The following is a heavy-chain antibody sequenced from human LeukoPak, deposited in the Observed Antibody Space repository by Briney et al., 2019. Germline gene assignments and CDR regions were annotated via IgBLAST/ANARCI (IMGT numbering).Heavy chain of an antibody. V-gene: IGHV1-18*01. CDR1: VYTFPMYG. CDR3: ARARYLTGSRDDAFDI. J-gene: IGHJ3*02. Sequence: ASVTVSCTASVYTFPMYGISWVRQAPGQGLEWMAWISAYNGNTHYAQKLQGRVTITTDTSTSPAYMEFRSLRSDDTAVYYCARARYLTGSRDDAFDIWGQGTVVTVSS. D-gene: IGHD1-26*01. CDR2: ISAYNGNT.